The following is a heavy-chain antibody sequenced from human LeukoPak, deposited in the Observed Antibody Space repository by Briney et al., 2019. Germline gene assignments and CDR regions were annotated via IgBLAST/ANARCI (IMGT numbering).Heavy chain of an antibody. J-gene: IGHJ4*02. D-gene: IGHD3-22*01. V-gene: IGHV1-2*02. CDR3: ARDPGSGYYSNNFDY. Sequence: GASVKVSCKASGYTFTGYYMQWVRQAPGQGLEWMGWINPNSGGTNYAQKFQGRVTMTRDTSISTAYMELRRLRSDDTAVYYCARDPGSGYYSNNFDYWGQGTLVTVAS. CDR2: INPNSGGT. CDR1: GYTFTGYY.